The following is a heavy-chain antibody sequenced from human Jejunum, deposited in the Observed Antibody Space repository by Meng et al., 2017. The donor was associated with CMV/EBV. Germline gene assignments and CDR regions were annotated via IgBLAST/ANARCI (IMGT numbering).Heavy chain of an antibody. CDR3: ARGSIFVSFDS. CDR2: IHDTGST. D-gene: IGHD3-3*01. CDR1: GGSIGSGDYY. V-gene: IGHV4-30-4*08. J-gene: IGHJ4*02. Sequence: QVQLQESGPGLVKPSQTLSLTCSVSGGSIGSGDYYWSCIRQPPGKGLEWIGYIHDTGSTYYNPSLKSRVDISLGTSRNHFSLTLSSVTAEDTAVYFCARGSIFVSFDSWGQGTLVTVSS.